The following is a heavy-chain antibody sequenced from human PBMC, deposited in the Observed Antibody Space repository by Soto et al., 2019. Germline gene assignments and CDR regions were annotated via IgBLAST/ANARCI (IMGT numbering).Heavy chain of an antibody. V-gene: IGHV3-23*01. D-gene: IGHD3-3*01. CDR3: AEDKGYYDFWSGYYMDY. Sequence: GGSLRLSCAASGFTFSSYAMSWVRQAPGKGLEWVSAISGSGGSTYYADSVKGRFTISRDNSKNTLYLQMNSLRAEDTAVYYCAEDKGYYDFWSGYYMDYWGQGTLVTVSS. J-gene: IGHJ4*02. CDR1: GFTFSSYA. CDR2: ISGSGGST.